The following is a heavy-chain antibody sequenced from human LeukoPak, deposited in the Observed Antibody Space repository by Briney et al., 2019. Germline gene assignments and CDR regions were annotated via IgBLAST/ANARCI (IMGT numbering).Heavy chain of an antibody. CDR1: GPTFSSYA. V-gene: IGHV3-23*01. CDR2: ISVDSIT. D-gene: IGHD1-1*01. J-gene: IGHJ3*02. CDR3: AKCNLNNCREGFDI. Sequence: GGSLKHSCAASGPTFSSYALSWVRQAPGKGLDWVSSISVDSITYYLDSVKGRFTISRDNSKSTLYLQMHSLRAEATALYYCAKCNLNNCREGFDIWGQGTMVTVSS.